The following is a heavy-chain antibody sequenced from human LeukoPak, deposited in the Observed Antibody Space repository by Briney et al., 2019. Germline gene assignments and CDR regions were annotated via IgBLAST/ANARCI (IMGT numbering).Heavy chain of an antibody. CDR3: ARVRGTSSSIAARPVYYMDV. CDR2: INPNSGGT. V-gene: IGHV1-2*02. CDR1: GYTFTGYY. J-gene: IGHJ6*03. Sequence: ASVKVSCKASGYTFTGYYMHWVRQAPGQGLEWMGWINPNSGGTNYAQKFQGRVTMTRDTSISTAYMELSRLRSDDTAVYYCARVRGTSSSIAARPVYYMDVWGKGTTVTVSS. D-gene: IGHD6-6*01.